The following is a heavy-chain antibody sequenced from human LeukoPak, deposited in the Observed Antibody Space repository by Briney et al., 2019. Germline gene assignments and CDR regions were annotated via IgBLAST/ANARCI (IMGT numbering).Heavy chain of an antibody. CDR2: IYYSGST. CDR1: GGSISSYY. V-gene: IGHV4-59*01. Sequence: PSETLSLTCTVSGGSISSYYWSWIRQPPGKGLEWIGYIYYSGSTNYNPSLKSRVTISVDTSKNQFSLRLSSVTAAVTAVYYCARVYDFWSGYYPYYYYGMDVWGQGTTVTVSS. CDR3: ARVYDFWSGYYPYYYYGMDV. D-gene: IGHD3-3*01. J-gene: IGHJ6*02.